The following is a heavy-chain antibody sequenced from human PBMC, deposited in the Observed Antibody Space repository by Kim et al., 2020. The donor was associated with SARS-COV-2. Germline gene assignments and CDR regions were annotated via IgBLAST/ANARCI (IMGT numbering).Heavy chain of an antibody. D-gene: IGHD3-10*01. V-gene: IGHV4-31*03. Sequence: SETLSLTCTVCGGSISSGGYYWSWIRQHPGKGLEWIGYIYYSGSTYYNPSLKSRVTISVDTSKNQFSLKLSSVTAADTAVYYCASGGPDYYGVEYNWFDPWGQGTLVTVSS. J-gene: IGHJ5*02. CDR3: ASGGPDYYGVEYNWFDP. CDR1: GGSISSGGYY. CDR2: IYYSGST.